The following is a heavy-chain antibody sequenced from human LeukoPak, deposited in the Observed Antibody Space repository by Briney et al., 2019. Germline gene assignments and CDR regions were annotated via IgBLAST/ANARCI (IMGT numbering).Heavy chain of an antibody. V-gene: IGHV4-34*01. CDR3: ARWRRYSSSWYYFDY. D-gene: IGHD6-13*01. CDR2: INHSGST. Sequence: SETLSLTCAVYGGSFSGYYWSWIRQPPGKGLEWIGEINHSGSTNYNPSLKSRVTISVDTSKNQFSLKLSSVTAADTAVYYCARWRRYSSSWYYFDYWGQGTLVTVSS. CDR1: GGSFSGYY. J-gene: IGHJ4*02.